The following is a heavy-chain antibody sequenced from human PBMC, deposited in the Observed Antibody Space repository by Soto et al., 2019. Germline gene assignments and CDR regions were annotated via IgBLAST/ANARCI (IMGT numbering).Heavy chain of an antibody. CDR2: IRSKANSYAT. D-gene: IGHD4-17*01. V-gene: IGHV3-73*01. J-gene: IGHJ6*02. CDR1: GFTFSDAW. Sequence: EVQLVESGGGLVKPGGSLRLSCAASGFTFSDAWMSWVRQAPGKGLEWVGRIRSKANSYATAYAASVKGRFTISRDDSKNTAYLQMNSLKTEDTAVYYCTRLQTTVTTSHYYYYGMDVWGQGTTVTVSS. CDR3: TRLQTTVTTSHYYYYGMDV.